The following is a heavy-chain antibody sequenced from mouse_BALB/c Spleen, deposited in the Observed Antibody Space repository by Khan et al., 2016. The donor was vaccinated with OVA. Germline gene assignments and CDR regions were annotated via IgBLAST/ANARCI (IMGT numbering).Heavy chain of an antibody. CDR1: GFTFSDYG. V-gene: IGHV5-15*02. CDR3: ARSWAMDY. CDR2: ISSLAYSI. J-gene: IGHJ4*01. Sequence: EVELVESGGGLVQPGGSRKLSCTASGFTFSDYGLVWVRQAPGKGPVWVAFISSLAYSIYYADTVTGRFTISRENAKNTLYLEMSSLRSEDTAMYYCARSWAMDYWGQGTSVTVSS.